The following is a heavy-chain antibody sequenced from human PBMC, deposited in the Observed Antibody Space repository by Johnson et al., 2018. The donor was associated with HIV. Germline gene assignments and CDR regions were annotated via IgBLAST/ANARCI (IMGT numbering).Heavy chain of an antibody. D-gene: IGHD6-6*01. V-gene: IGHV3-30*02. J-gene: IGHJ3*02. Sequence: QVQLVESGGGVVQPGGSLRLSCAASGFTFSSYAMHWVRQAPGKGLEWVAFIRYDGSNKYYADSVKGRFTISRDNSKNTLYLQMNSLRAEDTAVYYCAKGPNGQLDDAFDIWGQGTMVTVSS. CDR2: IRYDGSNK. CDR3: AKGPNGQLDDAFDI. CDR1: GFTFSSYA.